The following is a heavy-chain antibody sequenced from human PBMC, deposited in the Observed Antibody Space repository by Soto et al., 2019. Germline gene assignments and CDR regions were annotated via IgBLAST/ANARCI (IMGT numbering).Heavy chain of an antibody. CDR1: GYSFTSYW. J-gene: IGHJ6*04. D-gene: IGHD6-13*01. V-gene: IGHV5-51*01. CDR3: ARKSAAVKYYYGMDV. Sequence: EVQLVQSGAEVKKPGESLKISCKGSGYSFTSYWIGWVRQMPGKGLEWMGIIYPGDSDTRYSQSFQGQGTISADKSISTAYLQWSSLKASVTAMYYCARKSAAVKYYYGMDVWGKATTVTVSS. CDR2: IYPGDSDT.